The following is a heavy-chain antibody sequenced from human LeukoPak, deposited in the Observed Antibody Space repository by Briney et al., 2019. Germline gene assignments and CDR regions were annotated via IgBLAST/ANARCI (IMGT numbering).Heavy chain of an antibody. J-gene: IGHJ6*04. CDR3: AELGITMIGGV. D-gene: IGHD3-10*02. CDR2: IYSGGTT. V-gene: IGHV3-66*01. CDR1: GFTVSSNY. Sequence: PGGSLRLSCAASGFTVSSNYMNWVRQAPGKGLEWVSVIYSGGTTYYADSVKGRFTISRDNSKNTLYLQINSLRAEDTAVYYCAELGITMIGGVWGKGTTVTISS.